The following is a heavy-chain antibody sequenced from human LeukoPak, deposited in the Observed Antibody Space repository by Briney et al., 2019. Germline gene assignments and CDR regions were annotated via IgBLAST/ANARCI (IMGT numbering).Heavy chain of an antibody. V-gene: IGHV3-30*03. Sequence: GGSLRLSCAASGFTFSSYGMHWVRQAPGKGLEWVAVISYDGSNIYYADSVKGRFTISRDNSKNTLYLQMNSLRAEDTAVYYRALLQGKRTFDYWGQGTLVTVSS. CDR3: ALLQGKRTFDY. CDR2: ISYDGSNI. CDR1: GFTFSSYG. D-gene: IGHD2/OR15-2a*01. J-gene: IGHJ4*02.